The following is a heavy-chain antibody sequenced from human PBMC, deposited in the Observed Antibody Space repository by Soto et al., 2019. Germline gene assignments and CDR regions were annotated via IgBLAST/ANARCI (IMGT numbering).Heavy chain of an antibody. CDR1: GYSFTSYW. CDR2: IYPGDSDT. CDR3: ARPYCSGGSCYPRGTYYFDY. J-gene: IGHJ4*02. D-gene: IGHD2-15*01. Sequence: GESLKISCKGSGYSFTSYWIGWVRQMPGKGLEWMGIIYPGDSDTRYSPSFQGQVTISADKSISTAYLQWSSLKASDTAMYYCARPYCSGGSCYPRGTYYFDYWGQGTLVTVSS. V-gene: IGHV5-51*01.